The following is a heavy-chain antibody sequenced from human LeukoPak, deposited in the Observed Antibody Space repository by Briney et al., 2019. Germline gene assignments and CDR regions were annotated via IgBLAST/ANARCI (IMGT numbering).Heavy chain of an antibody. J-gene: IGHJ3*01. CDR3: ARHDGSSWYYVFDV. D-gene: IGHD6-13*01. CDR1: GVSISSYY. CDR2: IYYSGST. V-gene: IGHV4-59*08. Sequence: SETLSLTCTVSGVSISSYYWSWIRQPPGKGLEWIGYIYYSGSTNYNPSLKSRVTISLDTSKNQFSLKLSSVTAADTAVYYCARHDGSSWYYVFDVWGQGTMVTVSS.